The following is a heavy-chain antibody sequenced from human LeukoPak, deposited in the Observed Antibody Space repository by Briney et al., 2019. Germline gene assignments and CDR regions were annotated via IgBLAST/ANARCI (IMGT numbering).Heavy chain of an antibody. J-gene: IGHJ6*02. Sequence: GGSLRLSCAASAFTFSDCSMTWVRQAPGKGLKWVSSIGSVVNKHYSESAKGRFAISRDNSKNTLFLQMNSLRAENTPVYYVTKDFHYYVVMDVWRQGTTVTVSS. CDR1: AFTFSDCS. CDR3: TKDFHYYVVMDV. CDR2: IGSVVNK. V-gene: IGHV3-23*01. D-gene: IGHD3-10*02.